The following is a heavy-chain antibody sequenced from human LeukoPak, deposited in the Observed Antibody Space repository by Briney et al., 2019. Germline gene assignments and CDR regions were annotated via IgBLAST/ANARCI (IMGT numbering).Heavy chain of an antibody. CDR1: GFTFSSYW. CDR3: ARRRVVVAARFDY. Sequence: GGSLRLSCAASGFTFSSYWMSWVRQAPGKGLEWVANIKQDGSEKYYVDSVKGRFTISRDNAKNSLYLQMNSLRAEDTAVYYCARRRVVVAARFDYWGQGTLVTVSS. CDR2: IKQDGSEK. J-gene: IGHJ4*02. V-gene: IGHV3-7*01. D-gene: IGHD2-15*01.